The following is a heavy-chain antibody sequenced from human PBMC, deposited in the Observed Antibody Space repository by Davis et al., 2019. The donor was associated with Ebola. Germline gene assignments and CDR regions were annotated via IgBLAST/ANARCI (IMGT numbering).Heavy chain of an antibody. D-gene: IGHD3-10*01. Sequence: GGSLRLSCAVSGFTFSSYSMNWVRQAPGKGLEWVSYIRTSGSTKYYVDSVKGRFSISRDDAKNSLYLQMNSLRDKDTAVYYCAREGGSGSYSNYWDQGTLVTVSS. J-gene: IGHJ4*02. CDR1: GFTFSSYS. V-gene: IGHV3-48*02. CDR3: AREGGSGSYSNY. CDR2: IRTSGSTK.